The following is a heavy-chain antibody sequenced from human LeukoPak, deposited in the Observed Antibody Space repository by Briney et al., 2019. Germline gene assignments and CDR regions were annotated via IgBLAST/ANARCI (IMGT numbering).Heavy chain of an antibody. CDR1: GFTFSSCT. D-gene: IGHD3-10*01. J-gene: IGHJ4*02. CDR2: ISSSSNYI. V-gene: IGHV3-21*01. CDR3: AREPYVSGSYYNY. Sequence: GGSLRLSCAASGFTFSSCTMNWVRQAPGKGLERVSSISSSSNYIYYADSVKGRFTISRDNAKNSLYLQMNSLRAEDTAVYYCAREPYVSGSYYNYWGQGTLVTVSS.